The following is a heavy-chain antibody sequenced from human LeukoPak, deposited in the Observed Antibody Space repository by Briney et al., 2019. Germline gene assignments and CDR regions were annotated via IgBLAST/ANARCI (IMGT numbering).Heavy chain of an antibody. Sequence: SGGSLRLSCTASGFTFSSFWMSWVRQAPGKGLEWVSAISGSGGSTYYADSVKGRFTISRDNSKNTLYLQMNSLRAEDTAVYYCAKDRGYGVSYWYFDLSGRGTLVTVSS. D-gene: IGHD5-12*01. CDR1: GFTFSSFW. CDR2: ISGSGGST. CDR3: AKDRGYGVSYWYFDL. J-gene: IGHJ2*01. V-gene: IGHV3-23*01.